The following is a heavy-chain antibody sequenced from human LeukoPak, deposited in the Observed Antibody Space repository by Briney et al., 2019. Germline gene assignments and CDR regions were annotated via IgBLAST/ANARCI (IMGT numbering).Heavy chain of an antibody. CDR2: ISGSGGST. CDR1: GFTFSSYA. V-gene: IGHV3-23*01. D-gene: IGHD3-3*01. Sequence: GGSLRLSCAASGFTFSSYAMSWVRQAPGKGLEWVSAISGSGGSTYYADSVKGRFTISRDNSKNTLYLQMNSLRAEDTAIYYCAKSVLYDFWSGYYDYWGQGTLVTVSS. J-gene: IGHJ4*02. CDR3: AKSVLYDFWSGYYDY.